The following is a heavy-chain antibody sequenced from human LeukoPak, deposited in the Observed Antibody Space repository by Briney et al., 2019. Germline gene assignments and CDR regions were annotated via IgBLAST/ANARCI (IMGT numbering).Heavy chain of an antibody. CDR3: ARDRIAVAGADAFDI. D-gene: IGHD6-19*01. Sequence: PGGSLRLSCAASGFTVSSNYMSWVRQAPGKGLEWVSVIYSGGSTYNADSVRGRFTISRDNSKNTLYLQMNSLRAEDTAVYYCARDRIAVAGADAFDIWGQGTMVTVSS. V-gene: IGHV3-53*01. J-gene: IGHJ3*02. CDR2: IYSGGST. CDR1: GFTVSSNY.